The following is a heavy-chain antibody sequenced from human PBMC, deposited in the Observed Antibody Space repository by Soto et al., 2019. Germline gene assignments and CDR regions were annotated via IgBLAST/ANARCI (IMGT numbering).Heavy chain of an antibody. D-gene: IGHD3-10*01. J-gene: IGHJ6*02. CDR2: ISYDGSNK. V-gene: IGHV3-30*18. Sequence: QVQLVESGGGVVQPGRSLRLSCAASGFTFSSYGMHWVRQAPGKGLEWVAVISYDGSNKYYADSVKGRFTISRDNSKNTLYLQMNSLRAEDTAVYSCAKDRGIRGVILPYYYYYGMDVWGQGTTVTVSS. CDR3: AKDRGIRGVILPYYYYYGMDV. CDR1: GFTFSSYG.